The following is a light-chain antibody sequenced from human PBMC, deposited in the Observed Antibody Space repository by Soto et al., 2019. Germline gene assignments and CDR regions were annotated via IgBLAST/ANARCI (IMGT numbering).Light chain of an antibody. CDR3: QQYALSDT. CDR1: QSVGRRF. Sequence: DIVMTQSPATLSVSPGERATISCMASQSVGRRFLGWYQQTPGQAPRLLNYGASNRATGIPDRFSGSGSGTDFTLTISRLEPEDFAVYYCQQYALSDTFGQGTKVDIK. CDR2: GAS. V-gene: IGKV3-20*01. J-gene: IGKJ1*01.